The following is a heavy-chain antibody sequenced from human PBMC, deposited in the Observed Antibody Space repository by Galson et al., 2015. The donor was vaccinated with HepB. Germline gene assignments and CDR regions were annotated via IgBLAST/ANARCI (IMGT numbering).Heavy chain of an antibody. D-gene: IGHD5-18*01. CDR2: IYHSGST. Sequence: LSLTCTVSGGSISSGGYSWSWIRQPPGKGLEWIGYIYHSGSTYYNPSLKSRVTISVDRSKNQFSLKLSSVTAADTAVYYCASSKTWIQLWTFDYWGQGTLVTVSS. CDR1: GGSISSGGYS. CDR3: ASSKTWIQLWTFDY. J-gene: IGHJ4*02. V-gene: IGHV4-30-2*01.